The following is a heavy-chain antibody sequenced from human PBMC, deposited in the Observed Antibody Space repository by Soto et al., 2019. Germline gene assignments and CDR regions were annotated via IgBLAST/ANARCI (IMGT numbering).Heavy chain of an antibody. D-gene: IGHD3-22*01. V-gene: IGHV3-73*01. CDR3: RYYYDSSPGRAFDI. Sequence: GGSLRLSCAASGFTFSGSAMHWVRQASGKGLEWVGRIRSKANSYATAYAASVKGRFTISRDDSKNTAYLQMNSLKTEDTAVYYCRYYYDSSPGRAFDIWGQGTMVTVSS. CDR1: GFTFSGSA. J-gene: IGHJ3*02. CDR2: IRSKANSYAT.